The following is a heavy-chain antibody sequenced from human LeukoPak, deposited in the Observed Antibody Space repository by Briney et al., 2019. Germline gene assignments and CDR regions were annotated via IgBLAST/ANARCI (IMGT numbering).Heavy chain of an antibody. CDR3: ARARSGNYFDY. D-gene: IGHD3-3*01. CDR2: TTAYSTT. V-gene: IGHV3-48*01. J-gene: IGHJ4*02. CDR1: GFSFSDHS. Sequence: PGGSLRLSCAASGFSFSDHSINWVRQAPGKGLEWVSYTTAYSTTYYADSVKGRFTISRDNVKSSLYLQMNNLRAEDTAVYSCARARSGNYFDYWGQGTLVTVSS.